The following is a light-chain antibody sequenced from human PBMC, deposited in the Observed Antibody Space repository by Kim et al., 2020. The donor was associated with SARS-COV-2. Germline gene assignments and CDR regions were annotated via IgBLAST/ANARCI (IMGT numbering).Light chain of an antibody. CDR3: QVWDSSSDHRV. CDR1: SIGSKS. CDR2: YDS. V-gene: IGLV3-21*04. Sequence: AQEKAARITFGVNSIGSKSVNWYEQKPGQAPVLGIYYDSDRTSGIPERFSGSNAGNTATLTISRVEAGDEADYYCQVWDSSSDHRVFGTGTKVTVL. J-gene: IGLJ1*01.